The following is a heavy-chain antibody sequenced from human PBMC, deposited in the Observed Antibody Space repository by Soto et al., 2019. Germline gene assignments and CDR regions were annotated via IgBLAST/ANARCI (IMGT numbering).Heavy chain of an antibody. D-gene: IGHD3-16*02. CDR1: GGSINSGAYS. Sequence: PSETLSLTCAVSGGSINSGAYSWSWIRQPPVKGLEWIGYIYHSGSTYYNPSLKSRVTISVDRSKNQFSLRLASVTAADTAVYYCARALHYDYVWGTYRYYFDYWGQGTLVTVSS. J-gene: IGHJ4*02. CDR2: IYHSGST. V-gene: IGHV4-30-2*01. CDR3: ARALHYDYVWGTYRYYFDY.